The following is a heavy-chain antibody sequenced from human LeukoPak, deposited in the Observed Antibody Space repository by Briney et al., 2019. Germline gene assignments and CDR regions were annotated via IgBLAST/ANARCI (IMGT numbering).Heavy chain of an antibody. CDR1: GGSFSGYY. D-gene: IGHD2-2*01. V-gene: IGHV4-34*01. J-gene: IGHJ4*02. CDR3: ARGRPDIVVVTAAINY. Sequence: ASETLSLTCAVYGGSFSGYYWSWIRQPPGKGLEWIGEINHSGSTNYNPPLKSRVTISVDTSKNQFSLKLSSVTAADTAVYYCARGRPDIVVVTAAINYWGQETLVTVSS. CDR2: INHSGST.